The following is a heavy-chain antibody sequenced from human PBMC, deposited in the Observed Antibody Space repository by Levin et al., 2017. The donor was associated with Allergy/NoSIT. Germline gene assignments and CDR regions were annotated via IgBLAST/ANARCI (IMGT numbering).Heavy chain of an antibody. CDR3: AREIQGLASDYYFDY. V-gene: IGHV4-31*03. D-gene: IGHD1-1*01. CDR2: IYYSGST. J-gene: IGHJ4*02. CDR1: GGSISSGGYY. Sequence: PSETLSLTCTVSGGSISSGGYYWSWIRQHPGKGLEWIGYIYYSGSTYYNPSLKSRVTISVDTSKNQFSLKLSSVTAADTAVYYCAREIQGLASDYYFDYWGQGTLVTVSS.